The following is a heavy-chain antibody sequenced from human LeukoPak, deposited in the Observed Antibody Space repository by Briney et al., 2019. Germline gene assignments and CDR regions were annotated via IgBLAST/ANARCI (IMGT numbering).Heavy chain of an antibody. V-gene: IGHV4-59*01. CDR2: IYYSGST. J-gene: IGHJ5*02. Sequence: SETLSLTCTVSGGSISSYYWSWIRQPPGKGLEWIGYIYYSGSTNYNPSLKSRVTISVDTSKNQFSLKLSSVTAADTAVYYCAAHRASGWYFGEFDPWGQGTLVTVSS. CDR3: AAHRASGWYFGEFDP. D-gene: IGHD6-19*01. CDR1: GGSISSYY.